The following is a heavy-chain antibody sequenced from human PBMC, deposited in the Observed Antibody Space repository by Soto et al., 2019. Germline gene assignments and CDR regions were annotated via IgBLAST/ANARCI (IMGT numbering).Heavy chain of an antibody. CDR3: AASYYGILTGHFAFEI. V-gene: IGHV4-59*01. CDR1: GGSISSYY. Sequence: SETLSLTCTVSGGSISSYYWSRIRQPPGKGLEWLGYIYDSGSTNYNPSLKSRVTMSVDTSKTQFSLDLGSVTAADTAVYFCAASYYGILTGHFAFEIWGHGTMVTVSS. CDR2: IYDSGST. J-gene: IGHJ3*02. D-gene: IGHD3-9*01.